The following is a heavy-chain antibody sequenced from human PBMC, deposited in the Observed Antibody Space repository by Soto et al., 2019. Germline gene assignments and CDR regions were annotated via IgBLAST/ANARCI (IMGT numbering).Heavy chain of an antibody. J-gene: IGHJ3*02. D-gene: IGHD3-22*01. CDR1: GFTFSSYS. Sequence: GGSLRLSCAASGFTFSSYSMNWVRQAPGKGMEWVSSISSSSSYIYYADSVKGRFTISRDNAKNSLYLQMNSLRAEDTAVYYCARGVDYDSSGYYYDAFDIGGQVTMVTVS. CDR3: ARGVDYDSSGYYYDAFDI. CDR2: ISSSSSYI. V-gene: IGHV3-21*01.